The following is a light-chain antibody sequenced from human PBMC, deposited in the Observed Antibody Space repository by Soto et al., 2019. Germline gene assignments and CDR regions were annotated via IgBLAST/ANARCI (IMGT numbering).Light chain of an antibody. Sequence: EIVLTQSPCTLSLSPGERATLSCRASQSLSNNIYLAWYQQKPGQAPRLLIYGTSTRATGIPARFSGSGSGTDFTLTISSLQFEDFAVYYCQQYNNWPRTFGQGTMVDVK. CDR3: QQYNNWPRT. J-gene: IGKJ1*01. CDR2: GTS. V-gene: IGKV3D-15*01. CDR1: QSLSNN.